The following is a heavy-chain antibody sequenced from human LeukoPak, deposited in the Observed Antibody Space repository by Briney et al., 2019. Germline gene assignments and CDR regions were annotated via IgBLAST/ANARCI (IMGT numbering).Heavy chain of an antibody. V-gene: IGHV4-34*01. CDR1: GGSFSGYY. D-gene: IGHD3-22*01. Sequence: PSETLSLTCAVYGGSFSGYYWSWIRQPPGKGLEWIGEINHSGSTNYNPSLKSRVTISVDTSKNQFSLKLSSVTAADTAVYYSARGGYYYDSSGYSYYYWGQGTLVTVSS. CDR3: ARGGYYYDSSGYSYYY. J-gene: IGHJ4*02. CDR2: INHSGST.